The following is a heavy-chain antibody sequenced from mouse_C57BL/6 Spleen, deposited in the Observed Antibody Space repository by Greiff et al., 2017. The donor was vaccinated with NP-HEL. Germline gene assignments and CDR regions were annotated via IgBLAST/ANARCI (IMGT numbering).Heavy chain of an antibody. CDR2: INPNIGGT. V-gene: IGHV1-26*01. CDR3: ASPSSYGYPWFAY. CDR1: GYTFTDYY. J-gene: IGHJ3*01. Sequence: EVQLQQSGPELVKPGASVKISCKASGYTFTDYYMNWVKQSHGKSLEWIGDINPNIGGTSYNQKFKGKATLTVDKSSSTAYMELRSLTSEDSAVYYCASPSSYGYPWFAYWGQGTLVTVSA. D-gene: IGHD2-2*01.